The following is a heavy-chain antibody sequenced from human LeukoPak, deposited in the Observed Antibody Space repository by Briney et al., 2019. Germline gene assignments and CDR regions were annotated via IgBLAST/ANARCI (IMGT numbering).Heavy chain of an antibody. D-gene: IGHD1-1*01. Sequence: GGSLRLSCAVSVFTFSSYAMSWVRQAPGKGLEWVSGISGSGGSTYYADSVKGRFTISRDISKTTLYLQMNRTRWTHTDIYARAKTSSGNFWNHFDYWGQGSLVTVSS. V-gene: IGHV3-23*01. CDR1: VFTFSSYA. CDR2: ISGSGGST. CDR3: AKTSSGNFWNHFDY. J-gene: IGHJ4*02.